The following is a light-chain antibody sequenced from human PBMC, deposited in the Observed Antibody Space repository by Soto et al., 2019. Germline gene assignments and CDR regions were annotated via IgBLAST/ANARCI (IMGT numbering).Light chain of an antibody. Sequence: EIVLTQSPATLSLSPGERATLSCRTSQSVSSYLAWYQQKRGQAPRLLIYEASNRATGIPAGFSGSGSGTDFTLTISSREPEDFAMCYWQQRNNWPLTCGGGTNVEI. V-gene: IGKV3-11*01. CDR2: EAS. J-gene: IGKJ4*02. CDR3: QQRNNWPLT. CDR1: QSVSSY.